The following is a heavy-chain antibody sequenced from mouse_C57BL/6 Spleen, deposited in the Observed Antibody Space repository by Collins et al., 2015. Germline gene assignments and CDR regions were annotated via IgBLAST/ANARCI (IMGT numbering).Heavy chain of an antibody. V-gene: IGHV1-55*01. CDR2: IYPGSGST. CDR1: GYTFTSYW. CDR3: VRLYYGSSYDWYAMDY. J-gene: IGHJ4*01. Sequence: QVQLQQPGAELVKPGASVKMSCKASGYTFTSYWITWVKQRPGQGLEWIGDIYPGSGSTNYNEKFKSKATLTVDTSSSTAYMQLSSLTSEDSAVYYCVRLYYGSSYDWYAMDYWGQGTSVTVSS. D-gene: IGHD1-1*01.